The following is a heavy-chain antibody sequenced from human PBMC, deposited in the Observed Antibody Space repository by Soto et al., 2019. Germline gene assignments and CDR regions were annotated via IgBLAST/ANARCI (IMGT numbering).Heavy chain of an antibody. D-gene: IGHD4-4*01. CDR3: ATCAVTTLQEYYYYMDV. CDR2: FDPEDGET. J-gene: IGHJ6*03. CDR1: GYTLTELS. Sequence: ASVKVSCKVCGYTLTELSMHWVRQAPGKGLEWMGGFDPEDGETIYAQKFQGRVTMTEDTSTDTAYMELSSLRSEDTAVYYCATCAVTTLQEYYYYMDVWGKGTTVTVSS. V-gene: IGHV1-24*01.